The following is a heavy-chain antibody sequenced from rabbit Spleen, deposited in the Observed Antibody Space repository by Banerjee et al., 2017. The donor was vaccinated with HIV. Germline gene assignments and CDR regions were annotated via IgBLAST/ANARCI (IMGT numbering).Heavy chain of an antibody. Sequence: QSLEESGGDLVKPGASLTLTCTASGFSFSSSYYMCWVRQAPGKGLEWIACIYTGSSGSTYYASWATGRFTCSKTSSTTVTLQMTSLTAADTATYFCARDGAGGSYFALWGPGTLVTVS. CDR2: IYTGSSGST. D-gene: IGHD8-1*01. J-gene: IGHJ4*01. CDR1: GFSFSSSYY. V-gene: IGHV1S40*01. CDR3: ARDGAGGSYFAL.